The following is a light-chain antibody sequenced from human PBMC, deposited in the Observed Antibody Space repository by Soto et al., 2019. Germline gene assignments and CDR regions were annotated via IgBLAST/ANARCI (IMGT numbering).Light chain of an antibody. J-gene: IGLJ1*01. V-gene: IGLV2-14*03. CDR2: EVS. CDR1: SSDVGGYNF. CDR3: SSYTTSTTVV. Sequence: QSVLTQPASVFGSPGQSITFSCTGTSSDVGGYNFVSWYQQHPGKAPKLMIYEVSSRPSGVSNRFSGSKSGNTASLTISGLQPEEEADYYCSSYTTSTTVVFGTRTKVTVL.